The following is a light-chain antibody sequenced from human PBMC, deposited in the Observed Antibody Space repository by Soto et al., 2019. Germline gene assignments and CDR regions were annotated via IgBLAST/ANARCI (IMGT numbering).Light chain of an antibody. Sequence: ELVLSQSPATLSLSPGERATLYCSASQSVSSNLAWYQQKPGQAPRLLIYGASTRATGIPARFSGSGSGTEFTLTISSLQSEDFALYHCQQYNYWPRTFGQGTKVDIK. V-gene: IGKV3-15*01. CDR2: GAS. J-gene: IGKJ1*01. CDR3: QQYNYWPRT. CDR1: QSVSSN.